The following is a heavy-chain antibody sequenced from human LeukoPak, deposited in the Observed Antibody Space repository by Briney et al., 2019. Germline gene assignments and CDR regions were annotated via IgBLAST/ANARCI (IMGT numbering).Heavy chain of an antibody. CDR2: ISGSGGST. D-gene: IGHD3-22*01. V-gene: IGHV3-23*01. J-gene: IGHJ4*02. CDR3: ATPRYDSSGYKGSDFDY. CDR1: GFTFSSYA. Sequence: PGGSLRLSCAASGFTFSSYAMSWVRQAPGKGLEWVSAISGSGGSTYYADSVKGRFTISRDNSKNTLYLQMNSLRAEDTAVYYCATPRYDSSGYKGSDFDYWGQGTLVTVSS.